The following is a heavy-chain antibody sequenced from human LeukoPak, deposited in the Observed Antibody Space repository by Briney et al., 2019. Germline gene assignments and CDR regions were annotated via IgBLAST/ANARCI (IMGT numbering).Heavy chain of an antibody. D-gene: IGHD1-26*01. V-gene: IGHV3-21*01. CDR2: ISSSSSYI. Sequence: GGSLRLSCAASGFTFSSYSMNWVRQAPGKGLEWVSSISSSSSYIYYADSVKGRFTISRDNAKNSLSLQMNSLRAEDTAVYYCARGNGWELPPSNFDYWGQGTLVTVSS. CDR3: ARGNGWELPPSNFDY. J-gene: IGHJ4*02. CDR1: GFTFSSYS.